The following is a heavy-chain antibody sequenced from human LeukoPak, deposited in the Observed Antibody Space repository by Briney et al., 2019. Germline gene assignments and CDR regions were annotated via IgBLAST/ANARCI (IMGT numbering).Heavy chain of an antibody. CDR3: AAELREGNARFGP. J-gene: IGHJ5*02. D-gene: IGHD2-2*01. Sequence: SVKVSCKASGFTFSSSIIHWVRQARGQRLEWIGWIVVGSGNTKYAQEFQEGVTFTRDMSTRTTYMELSSLRSEDTAIYYCAAELREGNARFGPWGQGSLVTVSS. CDR1: GFTFSSSI. V-gene: IGHV1-58*02. CDR2: IVVGSGNT.